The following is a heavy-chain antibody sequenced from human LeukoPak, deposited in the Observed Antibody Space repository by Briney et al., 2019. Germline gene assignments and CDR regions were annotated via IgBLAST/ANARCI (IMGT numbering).Heavy chain of an antibody. CDR2: ISGSGVTT. J-gene: IGHJ4*02. Sequence: GGSLRLSCAASGFSFSNYAIGWVRQAPGKGLEWVSVISGSGVTTYHADSVNGRFTVSRDNSKSTLYLQTNSLRAGETAVYYCAKGESGILRRYYFDYWGQGTLGTVSS. V-gene: IGHV3-23*01. D-gene: IGHD3-10*01. CDR1: GFSFSNYA. CDR3: AKGESGILRRYYFDY.